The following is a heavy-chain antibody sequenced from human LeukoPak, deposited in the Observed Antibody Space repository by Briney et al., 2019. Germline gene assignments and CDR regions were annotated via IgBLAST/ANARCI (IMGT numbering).Heavy chain of an antibody. V-gene: IGHV4-34*01. CDR3: ARARDIVVVVAATQNWFYP. Sequence: SETLSLTCAVYGGSFSGYYWSWIRLPPGKGLEWIGEINHSGSTNYNPSLKSRVTISVVTSKNQFSLKLSSVTAADTAVYYSARARDIVVVVAATQNWFYPWGQGTLVTVSS. CDR1: GGSFSGYY. D-gene: IGHD2-15*01. CDR2: INHSGST. J-gene: IGHJ5*02.